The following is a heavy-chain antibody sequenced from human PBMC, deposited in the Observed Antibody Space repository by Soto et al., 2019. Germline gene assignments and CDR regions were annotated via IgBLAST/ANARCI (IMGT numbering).Heavy chain of an antibody. J-gene: IGHJ6*03. V-gene: IGHV3-49*03. CDR2: IRSKAYGGTT. CDR1: GFTFGDYA. D-gene: IGHD6-13*01. Sequence: GGSLSLSCTASGFTFGDYAMSWFRQAPGKGLEWVGFIRSKAYGGTTEYAASVKGRFTISRDDSKSIAYLQMNSLKTEDTAVYYCTIVMRSSSWYVEYYMDVWGKGTTVTVSS. CDR3: TIVMRSSSWYVEYYMDV.